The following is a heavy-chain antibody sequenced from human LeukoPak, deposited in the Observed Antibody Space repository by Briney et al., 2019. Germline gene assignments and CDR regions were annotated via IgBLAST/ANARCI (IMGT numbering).Heavy chain of an antibody. CDR3: ARGGYYGSGSYYRKMGMDV. D-gene: IGHD3-10*01. CDR2: ISSSGSTI. V-gene: IGHV3-48*03. J-gene: IGHJ6*02. Sequence: GGSLRLSCAASGFTFSSYEMNWVRQAPGKGLEWVSYISSSGSTIYYADSVKGRFTISRDNAKNSLYLQMNSLRAEDTAVYYCARGGYYGSGSYYRKMGMDVWGQGTTVTVSS. CDR1: GFTFSSYE.